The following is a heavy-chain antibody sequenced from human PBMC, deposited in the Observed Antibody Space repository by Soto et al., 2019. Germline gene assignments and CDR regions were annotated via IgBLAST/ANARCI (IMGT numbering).Heavy chain of an antibody. J-gene: IGHJ6*02. CDR1: GGSISSGDYY. D-gene: IGHD3-3*01. CDR3: ARAQIPDFWSGYYTGAAYYYGMDV. Sequence: QVQLQESGPGLVKPSQTLSLTCTVSGGSISSGDYYWSWIRQPPGKGLGWIGYIYYSGSTYYNPSLKSRVTISVDTSKNQFSLKLSSVTAADTAVYYCARAQIPDFWSGYYTGAAYYYGMDVWGQGTTVTVSS. CDR2: IYYSGST. V-gene: IGHV4-30-4*01.